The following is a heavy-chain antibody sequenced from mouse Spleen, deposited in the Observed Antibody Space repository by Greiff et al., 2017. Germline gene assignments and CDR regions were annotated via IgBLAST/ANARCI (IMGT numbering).Heavy chain of an antibody. V-gene: IGHV5-17*02. CDR2: ISSGSSTI. Sequence: EVKLVESGGGLVQPGGSRKLSCAASGFTFSSFGMHWVRQAPEKGLEWVAYISSGSSTIYYADTVKGRFTISRDNPKNTLFLQMTSLRSEDTAMYYCARCDYYGSVDYWGQGTSVTVSS. J-gene: IGHJ4*01. D-gene: IGHD1-1*01. CDR1: GFTFSSFG. CDR3: ARCDYYGSVDY.